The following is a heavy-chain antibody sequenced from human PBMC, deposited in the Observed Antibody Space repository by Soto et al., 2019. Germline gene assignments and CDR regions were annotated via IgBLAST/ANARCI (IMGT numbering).Heavy chain of an antibody. V-gene: IGHV3-23*01. CDR2: ISGSGGST. CDR3: ACVGWLLRLDAFHI. CDR1: GCTFSSYA. J-gene: IGHJ3*02. Sequence: GGTLRLSCAASGCTFSSYAMSWVRQAPGKGLEWVSAISGSGGSTYYADSVKGRFTISRENSKNTLYLQMNSLRADDTVVYYCACVGWLLRLDAFHILGQGTMVTVAS. D-gene: IGHD3-3*01.